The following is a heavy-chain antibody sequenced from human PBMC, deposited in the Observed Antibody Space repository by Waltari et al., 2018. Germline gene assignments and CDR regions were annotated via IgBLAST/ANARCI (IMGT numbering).Heavy chain of an antibody. CDR2: ISSDGSHD. CDR1: GFSFRSYA. D-gene: IGHD3-9*01. J-gene: IGHJ4*02. V-gene: IGHV3-30*04. Sequence: QVQLVESGGGVVQPGRSLRLSCAASGFSFRSYAMHWVRQAPGQGLEWLAIISSDGSHDYYAESVKGRFSISRDNSNNTLYLQMNNLTVEDMAVYYCARELILTGFDRGLLYWGQGTLVTVSS. CDR3: ARELILTGFDRGLLY.